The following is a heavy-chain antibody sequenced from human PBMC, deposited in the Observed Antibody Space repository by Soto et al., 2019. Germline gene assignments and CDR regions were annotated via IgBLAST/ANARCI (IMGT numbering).Heavy chain of an antibody. CDR3: ARESVGHYYDSSNTLLYYYYGMDV. D-gene: IGHD3-22*01. CDR1: GFTFSSYA. Sequence: GGSLRLSCAASGFTFSSYAMHWVRQAPGKGLEWVAVISYDGSNKYYADSVKGRFTISRDNSKNTLYLQMNSLRAEDTAVYYCARESVGHYYDSSNTLLYYYYGMDVWGQGTTVTVSS. J-gene: IGHJ6*02. CDR2: ISYDGSNK. V-gene: IGHV3-30-3*01.